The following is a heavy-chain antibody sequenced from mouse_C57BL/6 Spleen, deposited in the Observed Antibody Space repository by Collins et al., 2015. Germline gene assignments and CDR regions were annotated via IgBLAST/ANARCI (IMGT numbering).Heavy chain of an antibody. Sequence: VQLQQSGPELVKPGASVKISCKASGYTFTDYYMNWVKQSHGKSLEWIGDINPNNGGTSYNQKFKGKATLTVDKSSSTAYMELRSLTSEDSAVYYCAKGRFYDYDWYFDVWGTGTTVTVSS. D-gene: IGHD2-4*01. CDR2: INPNNGGT. CDR1: GYTFTDYY. V-gene: IGHV1-26*01. J-gene: IGHJ1*03. CDR3: AKGRFYDYDWYFDV.